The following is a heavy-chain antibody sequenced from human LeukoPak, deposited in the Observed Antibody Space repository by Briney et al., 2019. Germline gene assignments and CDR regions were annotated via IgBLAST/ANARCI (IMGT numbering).Heavy chain of an antibody. CDR3: AREPSYSSGWHLDP. Sequence: ASVKVSCKASGYTFTSYGISWVRQAPGQGLEWMGWISAYNGNTNYAQKLQGRVTMPTDTSTSTAYMELRSLRSDDTAVYYCAREPSYSSGWHLDPWGQGTLVTVSS. J-gene: IGHJ5*02. CDR2: ISAYNGNT. V-gene: IGHV1-18*01. CDR1: GYTFTSYG. D-gene: IGHD6-19*01.